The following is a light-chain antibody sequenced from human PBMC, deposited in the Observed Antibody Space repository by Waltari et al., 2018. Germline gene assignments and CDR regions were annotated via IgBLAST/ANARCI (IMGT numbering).Light chain of an antibody. J-gene: IGLJ2*01. CDR1: TSSIGSNY. CDR2: GPY. Sequence: QSVLTQPPSASGTPGQRVTISCSGGTSSIGSNYVNWYQQLPGAAPQLLIYGPYQRPSGVPDRCSGSKSGTSASLAISGLQSEDEADYYCAAWDDSLNGVLFGGGTKLTVL. V-gene: IGLV1-44*01. CDR3: AAWDDSLNGVL.